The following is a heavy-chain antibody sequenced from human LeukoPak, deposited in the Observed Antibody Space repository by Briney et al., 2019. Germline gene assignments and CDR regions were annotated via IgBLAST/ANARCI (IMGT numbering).Heavy chain of an antibody. J-gene: IGHJ5*02. Sequence: ASVKVSCKASGYTFTSYGISWVRQAPGQGLEWMGWISAYNGNTNYAQKLQGSVTMTTDTSTSTAYMELRSLRSDDTAVYYCAREKWELPYNWFDPWGQGTLVTVSS. CDR3: AREKWELPYNWFDP. CDR1: GYTFTSYG. CDR2: ISAYNGNT. V-gene: IGHV1-18*01. D-gene: IGHD1-26*01.